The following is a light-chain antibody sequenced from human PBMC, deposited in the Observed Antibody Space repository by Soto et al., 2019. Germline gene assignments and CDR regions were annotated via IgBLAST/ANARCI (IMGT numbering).Light chain of an antibody. J-gene: IGKJ5*01. Sequence: EIVLTQSPATLSSSPGDRATLSCRASQSVSSNLAWYQQKPGQAPRLLISDASNRATGIPARFSGSGSGTDFTLSISSLEPEDFAVYYCQQRTNWSPITFGQGTRLEIK. CDR1: QSVSSN. CDR2: DAS. V-gene: IGKV3-11*01. CDR3: QQRTNWSPIT.